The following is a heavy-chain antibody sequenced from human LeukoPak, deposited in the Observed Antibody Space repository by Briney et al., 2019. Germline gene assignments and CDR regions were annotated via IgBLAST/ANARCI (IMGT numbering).Heavy chain of an antibody. CDR3: ARDLSGIAGYTYGRGIDY. CDR2: IKKDGSEK. V-gene: IGHV3-7*01. Sequence: GGSLRLSCAASGFTFSSYNMNWVRQAPGKGLEWVANIKKDGSEKYYVDAVKGRFTISRDNAKTSLYLQMNSLRAEDTAVYYCARDLSGIAGYTYGRGIDYWGQGTLVTVSS. CDR1: GFTFSSYN. J-gene: IGHJ4*02. D-gene: IGHD5-18*01.